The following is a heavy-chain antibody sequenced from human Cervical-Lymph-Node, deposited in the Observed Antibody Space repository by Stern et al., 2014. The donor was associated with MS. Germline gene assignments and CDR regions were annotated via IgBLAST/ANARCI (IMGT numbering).Heavy chain of an antibody. Sequence: QVQLVQSGAEVKKPWASVKVSCQASGGTLISYPISWVRQAPGQGLEWLGGIMPILGTSNYAHKFQGRVTITADESTTTIYMELRSLKSEDTAVYYCARHLGSHESGWFDPWGQGTLVTVSS. V-gene: IGHV1-69*01. CDR1: GGTLISYP. CDR3: ARHLGSHESGWFDP. J-gene: IGHJ5*02. D-gene: IGHD1-26*01. CDR2: IMPILGTS.